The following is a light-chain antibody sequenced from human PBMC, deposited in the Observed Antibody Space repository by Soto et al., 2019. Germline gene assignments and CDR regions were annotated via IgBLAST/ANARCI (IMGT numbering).Light chain of an antibody. J-gene: IGKJ2*01. V-gene: IGKV1-39*01. CDR2: TSG. CDR1: QRITTY. CDR3: QQTYSTQYT. Sequence: IPMTQSPSSLSASVGDRVTITCRASQRITTYLNWYQQKPGEAPKLLISTSGTLQRGVPSRFSGSGSGTDFTLTITALRPEDFATYFCQQTYSTQYTFGQGTKLEIK.